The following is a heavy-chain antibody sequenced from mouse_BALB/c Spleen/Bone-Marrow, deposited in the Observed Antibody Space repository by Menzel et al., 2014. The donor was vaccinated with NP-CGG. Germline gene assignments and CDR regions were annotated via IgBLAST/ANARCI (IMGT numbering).Heavy chain of an antibody. J-gene: IGHJ4*01. CDR3: TRQYGNYYAMDY. Sequence: VQLQQSGAELVRPGASVKVSCKASGYTFTSYWINWVKQRPGQGLEWIGNIHPSDSYTNYNQNFKDKATLTVDKSSSTAYMQLSSPTSEDSAVYYCTRQYGNYYAMDYWGQGTSVTVSS. CDR2: IHPSDSYT. V-gene: IGHV1-69*02. D-gene: IGHD2-10*02. CDR1: GYTFTSYW.